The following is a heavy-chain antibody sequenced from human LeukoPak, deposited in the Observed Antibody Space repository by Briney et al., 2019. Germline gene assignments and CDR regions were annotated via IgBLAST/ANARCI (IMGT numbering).Heavy chain of an antibody. Sequence: SETLSLTCTVSGGSISSSSYYWGWIRQPPGKGLEWIGSIYHSGSTYYNPSLKSRVTISVDTSKNQFSLKLSSVTAADTAVYYCARRSPGGYYYYYMDVWGKGTTVTVSS. V-gene: IGHV4-39*07. J-gene: IGHJ6*03. CDR3: ARRSPGGYYYYYMDV. D-gene: IGHD1-14*01. CDR1: GGSISSSSYY. CDR2: IYHSGST.